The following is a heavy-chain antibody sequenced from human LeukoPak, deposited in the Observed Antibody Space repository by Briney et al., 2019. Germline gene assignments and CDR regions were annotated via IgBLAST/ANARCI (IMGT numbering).Heavy chain of an antibody. CDR3: ARDWSSSSYIYYYYYMDV. CDR2: IYYSGST. J-gene: IGHJ6*03. Sequence: PSETLSLTCTVSGGSISSASYYWGWIRQPPGTGLEWIGTIYYSGSTYYNPSLKSRVTISVDTSKNQVSLKLRSVTAADTAVYHCARDWSSSSYIYYYYYMDVWGKGTTVTVSS. D-gene: IGHD6-6*01. CDR1: GGSISSASYY. V-gene: IGHV4-39*07.